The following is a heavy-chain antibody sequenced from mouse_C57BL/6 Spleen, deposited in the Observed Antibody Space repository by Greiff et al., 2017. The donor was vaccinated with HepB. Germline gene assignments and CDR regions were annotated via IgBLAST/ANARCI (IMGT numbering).Heavy chain of an antibody. CDR1: GYAFTNYL. V-gene: IGHV1-54*01. CDR3: ARGDYLFAY. D-gene: IGHD2-4*01. CDR2: INPGSGGT. J-gene: IGHJ3*01. Sequence: VQLQQSGAELVRPGTSVKVSCKASGYAFTNYLIEWVKQRPGQGLEWIGVINPGSGGTNYNEKFKGKATLTADKSSSTAYMQLSSLTSEDSAVYFCARGDYLFAYWGQGTLVTVSA.